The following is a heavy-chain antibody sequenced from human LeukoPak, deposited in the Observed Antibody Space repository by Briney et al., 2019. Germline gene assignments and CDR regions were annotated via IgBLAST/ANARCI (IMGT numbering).Heavy chain of an antibody. Sequence: SETLSLTCSVSGGSISGYFWSWIRQPPGKGLEWIGYIYYSGSTNYNPSLKSRVTISVDTSKNQFSLKLSSVTAADTAVYYCAGSIAVAHGGFDPWGQGTLVTVSS. CDR3: AGSIAVAHGGFDP. D-gene: IGHD6-19*01. J-gene: IGHJ5*02. V-gene: IGHV4-59*08. CDR2: IYYSGST. CDR1: GGSISGYF.